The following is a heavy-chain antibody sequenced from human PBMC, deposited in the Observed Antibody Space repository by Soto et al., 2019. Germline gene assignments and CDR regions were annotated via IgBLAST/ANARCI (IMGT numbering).Heavy chain of an antibody. D-gene: IGHD3-10*01. CDR2: ISWNSGSI. V-gene: IGHV3-9*01. J-gene: IGHJ4*02. CDR1: GFTFDDYA. CDR3: AKAPRESGSGSYFFDY. Sequence: GGSLRLSCAASGFTFDDYAMHWVRQAPGKGLEWVSGISWNSGSIGYADSVKGRFTISRDNAKNSLYLQMNSLRAEDTALYYCAKAPRESGSGSYFFDYWGQGTLVTVSS.